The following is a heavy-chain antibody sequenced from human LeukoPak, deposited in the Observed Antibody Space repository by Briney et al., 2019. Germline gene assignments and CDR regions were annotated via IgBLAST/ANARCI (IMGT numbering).Heavy chain of an antibody. CDR1: GGTFSSYT. CDR3: ASSFAAISSAFDY. J-gene: IGHJ4*02. D-gene: IGHD2-2*02. Sequence: VASVKVSCTASGGTFSSYTVSWVRQAPGQGLEWMGGIIPIFATTNYAQKFQGRVTIITDESTSTAYMELSSLRSEDTAVYYCASSFAAISSAFDYWGQGTLVTVSS. V-gene: IGHV1-69*05. CDR2: IIPIFATT.